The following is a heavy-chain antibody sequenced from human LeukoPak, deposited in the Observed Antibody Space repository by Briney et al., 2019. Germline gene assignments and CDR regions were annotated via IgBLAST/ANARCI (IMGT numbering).Heavy chain of an antibody. Sequence: SETLSLTCSVSGGSISSYYWSWIPQPAGKGLEWIGRIYTSGSTNYNPSLKSRVTMSVDTSKNQFSLKLSSVTAADTAVYYCAREGAVAGPFDYWGQGTLVTVSS. J-gene: IGHJ4*02. CDR2: IYTSGST. CDR1: GGSISSYY. D-gene: IGHD6-19*01. CDR3: AREGAVAGPFDY. V-gene: IGHV4-4*07.